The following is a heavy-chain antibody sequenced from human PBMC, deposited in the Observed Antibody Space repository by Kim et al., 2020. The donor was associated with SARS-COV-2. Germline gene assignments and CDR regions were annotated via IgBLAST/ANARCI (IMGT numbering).Heavy chain of an antibody. CDR2: ISSSSSYI. CDR1: GFTFSSYS. CDR3: ARDFYRQSRSYYYYYYGMDV. V-gene: IGHV3-21*01. Sequence: GGSLRLSCAASGFTFSSYSMNWVRQAPGKGLEWVSSISSSSSYIYYADSVKGRFTISRDNAKNSLYLQMNSLRAEDTAVYYCARDFYRQSRSYYYYYYGMDVWGQGTTVTVSS. D-gene: IGHD6-19*01. J-gene: IGHJ6*02.